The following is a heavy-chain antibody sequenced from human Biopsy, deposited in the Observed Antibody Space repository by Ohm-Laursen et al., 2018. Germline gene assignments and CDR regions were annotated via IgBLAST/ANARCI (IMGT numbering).Heavy chain of an antibody. CDR3: ARDSSRRAREGGMDV. CDR2: INEVSSHI. CDR1: GLTFSSFS. V-gene: IGHV3-21*01. Sequence: SLRLSCAASGLTFSSFSMNWVRQAPGKGLEWISYINEVSSHIYDADSVKGRITVARDNAKNSLYLQLNSLRAEDTAVYYCARDSSRRAREGGMDVWGQGTTVTVSS. D-gene: IGHD6-6*01. J-gene: IGHJ6*02.